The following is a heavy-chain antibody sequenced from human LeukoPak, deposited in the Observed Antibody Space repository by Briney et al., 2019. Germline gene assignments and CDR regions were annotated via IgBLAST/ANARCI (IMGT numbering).Heavy chain of an antibody. CDR1: GFTFSNYW. D-gene: IGHD6-6*01. J-gene: IGHJ4*02. CDR3: AREYTSSSSRVFDY. CDR2: IHTNGTTT. V-gene: IGHV3-74*01. Sequence: GGSLRLSCTASGFTFSNYWMHWVRQAPGKGLVWVSRIHTNGTTTTYADSVKGRFTTSRDNAKNTLYLQMSSLRAEDTAVYYCAREYTSSSSRVFDYWGQGALVTVSP.